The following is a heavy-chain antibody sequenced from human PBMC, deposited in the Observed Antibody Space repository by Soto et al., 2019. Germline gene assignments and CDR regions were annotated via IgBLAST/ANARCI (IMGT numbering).Heavy chain of an antibody. CDR1: GFTFTNYA. Sequence: GGSLRLSCAASGFTFTNYAMHWVRQGPGKGLEWVAVISYDGNTKFYTDSLKGRFSTSRDNSKNTLYLQMNSLRAEDTAVYYCAKDPRYCSGGTCFPEGEHWLDSWGQGTLVTSPQ. J-gene: IGHJ5*01. CDR3: AKDPRYCSGGTCFPEGEHWLDS. D-gene: IGHD2-15*01. V-gene: IGHV3-30-3*01. CDR2: ISYDGNTK.